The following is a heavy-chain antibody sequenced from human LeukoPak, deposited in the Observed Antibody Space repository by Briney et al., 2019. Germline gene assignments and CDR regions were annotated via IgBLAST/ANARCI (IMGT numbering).Heavy chain of an antibody. CDR1: GYGFTSYW. CDR3: ARHDRYSGSYD. D-gene: IGHD1-26*01. V-gene: IGHV5-51*01. Sequence: GESLKISGKGSGYGFTSYWIGGGRQMPGKGLEWMGIIYPGDSDTRYSPSFQGQVTISADKSISTAYLQWSSLKASDTAMYYCARHDRYSGSYDWGQGTLVTVSS. J-gene: IGHJ4*02. CDR2: IYPGDSDT.